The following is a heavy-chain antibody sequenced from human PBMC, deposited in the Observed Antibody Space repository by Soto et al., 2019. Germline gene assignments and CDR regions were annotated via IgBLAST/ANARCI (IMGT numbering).Heavy chain of an antibody. J-gene: IGHJ4*02. Sequence: EVQLLESGGGLVQPGGSLRLSCAASGFTFSSYAMSWVRQAPGKGLEWVSAISGSGGSTYYADSVKGRFTISRDNSKNTLYLQMNSLRAEDTAVYYCAKGDLWGGSYQYYFDYWGQGTLVTVSS. CDR2: ISGSGGST. CDR3: AKGDLWGGSYQYYFDY. V-gene: IGHV3-23*01. D-gene: IGHD3-16*02. CDR1: GFTFSSYA.